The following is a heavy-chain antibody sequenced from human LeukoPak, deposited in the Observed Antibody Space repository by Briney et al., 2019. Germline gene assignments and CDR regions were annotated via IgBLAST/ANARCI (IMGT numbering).Heavy chain of an antibody. CDR3: ARVRYYYGSGSSLEMDV. J-gene: IGHJ6*02. CDR2: IYYSGST. CDR1: GGSISSSSYY. V-gene: IGHV4-39*07. Sequence: SETLSLTCTVSGGSISSSSYYWGWIRQPPGKGLEWIGSIYYSGSTYYNPSLKSRVTISVDTSKNQFSLKLSSVTAADTAVYYCARVRYYYGSGSSLEMDVWGQGTTVTVSS. D-gene: IGHD3-10*01.